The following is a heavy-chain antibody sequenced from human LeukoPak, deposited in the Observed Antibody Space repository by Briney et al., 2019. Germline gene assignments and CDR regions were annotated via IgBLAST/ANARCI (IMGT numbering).Heavy chain of an antibody. Sequence: ASVKVSCKASGYTFTSYGISWVRQAPGQGLEWMGWISAYNGNTNYEQKLQGRVTMTTDTSTSTAYMELRSLRSDDTAVYYCATEPLGYCISTSCYTGWGQGTLATVSS. J-gene: IGHJ4*02. V-gene: IGHV1-18*01. CDR1: GYTFTSYG. D-gene: IGHD2-2*02. CDR3: ATEPLGYCISTSCYTG. CDR2: ISAYNGNT.